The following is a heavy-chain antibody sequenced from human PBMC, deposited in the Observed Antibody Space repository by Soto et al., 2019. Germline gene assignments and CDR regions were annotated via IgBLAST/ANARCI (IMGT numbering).Heavy chain of an antibody. CDR2: MNPNSGNT. Sequence: ASVKLSCKASGYTFTSYDINWPRQATGQGLEWMGWMNPNSGNTGYAQKFQGRVTMTRNTSISTAYMELSSLRSEDTAVYYCARGSGGTIFGVVLNWFDPWGQGTLVTVSS. D-gene: IGHD3-3*01. J-gene: IGHJ5*02. V-gene: IGHV1-8*01. CDR3: ARGSGGTIFGVVLNWFDP. CDR1: GYTFTSYD.